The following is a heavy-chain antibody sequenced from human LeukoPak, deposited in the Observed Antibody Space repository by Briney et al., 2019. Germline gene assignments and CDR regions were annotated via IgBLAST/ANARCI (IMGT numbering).Heavy chain of an antibody. CDR3: AWNTYYYDSSGYYFQPATDY. CDR1: GGTFSSYA. D-gene: IGHD3-22*01. CDR2: IIPILGIA. Sequence: GASVKVSCKAPGGTFSSYAISWVRQAPGQGLEWMGRIIPILGIANYAQKFQGRVTITADKSTSTAYMELSSLRSEDTAVYYCAWNTYYYDSSGYYFQPATDYWGQGTLVTVSS. J-gene: IGHJ4*02. V-gene: IGHV1-69*04.